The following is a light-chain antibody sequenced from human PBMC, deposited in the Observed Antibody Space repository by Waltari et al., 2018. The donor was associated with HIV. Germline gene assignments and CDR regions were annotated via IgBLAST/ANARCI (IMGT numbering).Light chain of an antibody. CDR3: QQRGDWPPFT. Sequence: EIVLTQSPATLSLSPGERATLSCRASQTINNYLAWFQQKPCELPRLRIYGVSNRATGIPARFSGRGSGTDFTLTISSLEPEDFAVYYCQQRGDWPPFTFGGGTKVEIK. CDR1: QTINNY. J-gene: IGKJ4*01. V-gene: IGKV3-11*01. CDR2: GVS.